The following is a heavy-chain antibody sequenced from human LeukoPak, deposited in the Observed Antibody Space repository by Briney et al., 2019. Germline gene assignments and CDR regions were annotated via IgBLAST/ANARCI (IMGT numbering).Heavy chain of an antibody. J-gene: IGHJ5*02. CDR1: GFTVSSNY. CDR2: IYSGGST. CDR3: AKELSDKVRANWFDP. Sequence: GGSLRLSCAASGFTVSSNYISWVRQAPGKWLEWVSVIYSGGSTYYAASVKGRFTISRDNSKNTLYLQMHSLRAEDTAVYYCAKELSDKVRANWFDPWGQGTLVTVSS. D-gene: IGHD2-21*02. V-gene: IGHV3-53*01.